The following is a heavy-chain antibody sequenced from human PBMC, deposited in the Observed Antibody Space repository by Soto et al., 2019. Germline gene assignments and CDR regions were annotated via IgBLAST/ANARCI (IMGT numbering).Heavy chain of an antibody. D-gene: IGHD3-10*02. CDR3: AGGRTIFNGMDV. V-gene: IGHV3-11*01. CDR2: ISSSGNTI. Sequence: QVQLVESGGGLVKPGGSLRVSCAASGFSFSDYYMSWIRQAPGKGLEWVSYISSSGNTIYHADSVKGRFTISRDNAKKSLNRQMNSLRDEDTAVYYCAGGRTIFNGMDVWGQGTTVTVSS. CDR1: GFSFSDYY. J-gene: IGHJ6*02.